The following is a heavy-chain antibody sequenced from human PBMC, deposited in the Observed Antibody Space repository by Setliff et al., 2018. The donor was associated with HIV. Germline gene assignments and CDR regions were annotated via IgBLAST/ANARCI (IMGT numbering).Heavy chain of an antibody. V-gene: IGHV5-51*01. D-gene: IGHD4-4*01. CDR2: LYPDDSDT. Sequence: GESLKISCQTSGYTFSIYWIGWVRQKPEKGLEWMAILYPDDSDTRYSPSFQGQVTISADKSIGTAYLQWRSPTASDTAMYFCARAPNSPYYSNIWYADYWGQGTLVTVSS. J-gene: IGHJ4*02. CDR3: ARAPNSPYYSNIWYADY. CDR1: GYTFSIYW.